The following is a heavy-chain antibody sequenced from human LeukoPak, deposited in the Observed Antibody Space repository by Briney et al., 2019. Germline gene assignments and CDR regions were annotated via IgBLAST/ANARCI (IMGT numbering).Heavy chain of an antibody. CDR2: IIPILGIA. D-gene: IGHD6-19*01. J-gene: IGHJ6*02. V-gene: IGHV1-69*04. CDR3: ARDRLVPDYYYGMDV. Sequence: GASVKVSCKASGGTFSSYAISWVRQAPGQGLEWMGRIIPILGIANYAQKFQGRVTITADKSTSTAYMELSSLRSEDTAVYYCARDRLVPDYYYGMDVWGQGTTVTVSS. CDR1: GGTFSSYA.